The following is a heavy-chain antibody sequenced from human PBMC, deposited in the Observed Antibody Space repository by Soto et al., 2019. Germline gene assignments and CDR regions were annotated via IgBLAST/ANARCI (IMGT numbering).Heavy chain of an antibody. CDR3: SRGGGGVVFDH. CDR1: GFSFGDHY. D-gene: IGHD2-21*01. J-gene: IGHJ4*02. Sequence: QVQLVESGGGLVKPGGSLRLSCATSGFSFGDHYMSWIRQAPGKGLEFISYISPGGRYTNYGDSVKGRFTISRDNAKNSLLLQVNTLRDEDTAVYYCSRGGGGVVFDHWGEGTLVTVSS. CDR2: ISPGGRYT. V-gene: IGHV3-11*05.